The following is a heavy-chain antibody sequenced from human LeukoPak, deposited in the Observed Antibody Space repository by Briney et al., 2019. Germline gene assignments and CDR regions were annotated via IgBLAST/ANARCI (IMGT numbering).Heavy chain of an antibody. CDR3: ARHVGFRENDAFDV. J-gene: IGHJ3*01. CDR1: GGSFNVYF. V-gene: IGHV4-34*01. D-gene: IGHD3-10*01. CDR2: INHRGTT. Sequence: SETLSLTCAVYGGSFNVYFWSWIRQPPGKGLEWIGEINHRGTTNYNPSLKTRVTISVDTSKNQLSLKLNSVTAADTAVYYCARHVGFRENDAFDVWGQGTMVTVSS.